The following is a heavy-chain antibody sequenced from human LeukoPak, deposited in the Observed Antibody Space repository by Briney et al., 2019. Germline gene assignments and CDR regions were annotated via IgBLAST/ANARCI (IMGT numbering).Heavy chain of an antibody. CDR2: IYPGDSDT. CDR1: GHSFTRHW. D-gene: IGHD3-10*01. J-gene: IGHJ4*02. CDR3: ARHWGSGSHIDY. Sequence: GESLKISCKGSGHSFTRHWIGWVRQMPGKGLEWMGIIYPGDSDTRYSPSFQGQVTISVDKSITTAYLQWGRLKASDTAMYYCARHWGSGSHIDYWGQGTLVTVSS. V-gene: IGHV5-51*01.